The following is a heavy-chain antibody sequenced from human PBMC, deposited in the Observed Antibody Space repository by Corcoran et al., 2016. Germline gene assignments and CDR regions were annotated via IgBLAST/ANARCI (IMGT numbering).Heavy chain of an antibody. CDR2: INPNSGGT. CDR1: GYTFTGYY. D-gene: IGHD3-10*01. V-gene: IGHV1-2*02. J-gene: IGHJ4*02. Sequence: QVQLVQSGAEVKKPGASVKVSCKASGYTFTGYYMHWVRQAPGQGLEWMGWINPNSGGTNYAQKFQGRVTMTRDTSISTTYMELSRLRSDDTAVYYCARDLSYYGSGSYYFDYWGQGTLVTVSS. CDR3: ARDLSYYGSGSYYFDY.